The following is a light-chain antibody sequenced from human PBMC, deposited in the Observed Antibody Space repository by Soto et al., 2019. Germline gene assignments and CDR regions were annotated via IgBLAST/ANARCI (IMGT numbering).Light chain of an antibody. Sequence: DIQMTQSPSTLSASVGDRVTITCRASQSITIWLAWYQQKPGKAPKLLIFDASSLESGVPSRFSGSGSGTEFTLTISSLQSDDFATYYCQQYNSYSWTFGQGTKVDIK. V-gene: IGKV1-5*01. CDR2: DAS. J-gene: IGKJ1*01. CDR3: QQYNSYSWT. CDR1: QSITIW.